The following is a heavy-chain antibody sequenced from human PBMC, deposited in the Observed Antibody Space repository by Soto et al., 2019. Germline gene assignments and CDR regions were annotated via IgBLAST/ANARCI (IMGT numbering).Heavy chain of an antibody. D-gene: IGHD5-12*01. Sequence: QVQLQESGPGLVKPSETLSLTCTVSGGSISSYYWSWIRQPPGKGLEWIGCIYYSGSSNYNPSLKSRVTISVDTSKNQFSLKLSSVTAADTAVYYCARWLRPYYFDYWSQGTLVTVSS. J-gene: IGHJ4*02. CDR1: GGSISSYY. CDR3: ARWLRPYYFDY. V-gene: IGHV4-59*01. CDR2: IYYSGSS.